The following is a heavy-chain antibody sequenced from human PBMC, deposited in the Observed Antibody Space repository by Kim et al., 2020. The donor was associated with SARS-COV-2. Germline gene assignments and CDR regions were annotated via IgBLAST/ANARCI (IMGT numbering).Heavy chain of an antibody. CDR2: ISSSSSYT. V-gene: IGHV3-11*03. D-gene: IGHD3-22*01. CDR1: GFTFSDYY. J-gene: IGHJ2*01. Sequence: GGSLRLSCAASGFTFSDYYMSWIRQAPGKGLEWVSYISSSSSYTNYADSVKGRFTISRDNAKNSLYLQMNSLRAEDTAVYYCARPSYYYDSSGYESPLVRRYWYFDLWGRGTLVTVSS. CDR3: ARPSYYYDSSGYESPLVRRYWYFDL.